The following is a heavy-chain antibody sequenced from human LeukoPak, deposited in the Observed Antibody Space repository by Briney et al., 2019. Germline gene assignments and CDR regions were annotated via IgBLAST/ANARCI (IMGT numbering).Heavy chain of an antibody. CDR2: ISGSGGST. CDR3: AKDQSSRPYYYYCMDV. V-gene: IGHV3-23*01. J-gene: IGHJ6*02. Sequence: GGSLRLSCAASGFTFSSYAMSWVRQAPGKGLEWVSAISGSGGSTYYADSVKGRFTISRDNSKNTLYLQMNSLRAEDTAVYYCAKDQSSRPYYYYCMDVWGQGTTVTVSS. D-gene: IGHD6-13*01. CDR1: GFTFSSYA.